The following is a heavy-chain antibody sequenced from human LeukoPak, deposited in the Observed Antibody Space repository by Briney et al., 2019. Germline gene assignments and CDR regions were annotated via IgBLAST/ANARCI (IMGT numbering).Heavy chain of an antibody. D-gene: IGHD4/OR15-4a*01. J-gene: IGHJ4*02. CDR3: ARDFDYGDYIDF. CDR2: ISSGGLTI. V-gene: IGHV3-48*04. CDR1: GFTLSTYT. Sequence: GGSLRLSCVASGFTLSTYTFNWVRQAPGKGLEWLSYISSGGLTIFYADSVKGRFTISRDNTKNAIYLDMTNLRTEDTAVYYCARDFDYGDYIDFWGQGTLVAVSS.